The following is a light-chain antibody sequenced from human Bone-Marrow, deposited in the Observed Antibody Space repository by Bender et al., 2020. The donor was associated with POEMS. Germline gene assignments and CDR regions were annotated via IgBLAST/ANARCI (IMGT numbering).Light chain of an antibody. CDR1: SSDVGGYDY. Sequence: QSALTQPASVSGSPGQSITISCTGTSSDVGGYDYVSWYQHHPGKAPKLMIYEVSKRPSGVPDRFSGSKSGNTASLTVSGLQAEDEADYYCSSNVGTSNSVFGTGTKVTVL. J-gene: IGLJ1*01. V-gene: IGLV2-8*01. CDR3: SSNVGTSNSV. CDR2: EVS.